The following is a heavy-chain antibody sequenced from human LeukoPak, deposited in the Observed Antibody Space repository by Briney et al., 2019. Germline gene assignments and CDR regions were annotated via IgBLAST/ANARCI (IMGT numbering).Heavy chain of an antibody. CDR3: AREAIMITFGGVIVSKINWFDP. V-gene: IGHV4-61*02. D-gene: IGHD3-16*02. Sequence: PSETLSLTCTVSGGSISSGSYFWSWIRQPAGKGLEWIGRIYTSGSTNYNPSLKSRVTISVDTSKNQFSLKLSSVTAADTAVYYCAREAIMITFGGVIVSKINWFDPWGQGTLVTVSS. J-gene: IGHJ5*02. CDR1: GGSISSGSYF. CDR2: IYTSGST.